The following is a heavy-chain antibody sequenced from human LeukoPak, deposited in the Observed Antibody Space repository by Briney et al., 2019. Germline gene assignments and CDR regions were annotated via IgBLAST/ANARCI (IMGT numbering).Heavy chain of an antibody. CDR3: AAAAGTSYYYYMDV. D-gene: IGHD6-13*01. J-gene: IGHJ6*03. V-gene: IGHV3-64*01. CDR1: GFTFSSYA. CDR2: ISSNGGST. Sequence: GGSLRLSCAASGFTFSSYAMHWVRQAPGKGLEYVSAISSNGGSTYYANSVKGRFTISRDNSKNTLYLQMGSLRAEDMAVYYCAAAAGTSYYYYMDVWGKGTTVTVSS.